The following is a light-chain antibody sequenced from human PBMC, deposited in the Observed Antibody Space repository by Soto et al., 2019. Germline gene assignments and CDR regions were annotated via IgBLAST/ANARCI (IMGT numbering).Light chain of an antibody. Sequence: QSVLTQPPSASGTPGQRVTISCSGSSSNIGSNTVNWSQQLTGTAPKLLIYTNNQRPSGVPDRFSGSKSGTSASLAISGLQSEEEADYYWATWDDSLNGDVVFGGGTKVTVL. CDR2: TNN. CDR1: SSNIGSNT. J-gene: IGLJ2*01. V-gene: IGLV1-44*01. CDR3: ATWDDSLNGDVV.